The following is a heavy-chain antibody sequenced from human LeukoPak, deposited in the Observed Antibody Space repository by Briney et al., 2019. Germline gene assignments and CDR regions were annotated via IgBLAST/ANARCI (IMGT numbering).Heavy chain of an antibody. D-gene: IGHD2-15*01. V-gene: IGHV3-74*01. Sequence: PGGSLRLSCAASGFAFNRFWNHWVRQAPEKGLVWVSHIDSDGRDTTYGDPAKGRFTMSRDNAKNTVYLQMNSLRADDTAVYYCVRGTSVVAGIDFWGQGTLVTVSS. CDR3: VRGTSVVAGIDF. CDR1: GFAFNRFW. J-gene: IGHJ4*02. CDR2: IDSDGRDT.